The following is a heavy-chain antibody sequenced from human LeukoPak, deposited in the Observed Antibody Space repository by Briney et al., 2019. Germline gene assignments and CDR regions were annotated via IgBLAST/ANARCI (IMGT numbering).Heavy chain of an antibody. CDR1: GYTFTSYA. CDR2: INAGNGNT. J-gene: IGHJ4*02. V-gene: IGHV1-3*03. Sequence: ASVKVSCKASGYTFTSYAMHWVRQAPGQRLEWMGWINAGNGNTKYSQEFQGRVTITRDTSASTAYMELSSLRSEDMAVYYCARDLSLGGVIQWSYFDYWGQGTLVTVSS. D-gene: IGHD3-16*02. CDR3: ARDLSLGGVIQWSYFDY.